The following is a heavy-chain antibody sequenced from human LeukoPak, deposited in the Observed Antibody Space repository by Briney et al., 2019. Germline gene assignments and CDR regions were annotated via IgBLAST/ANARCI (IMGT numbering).Heavy chain of an antibody. V-gene: IGHV4-4*07. CDR2: IYASGNT. J-gene: IGHJ4*02. D-gene: IGHD3-10*01. Sequence: PSETLSLTCTVSGGSISSYYWSWVRQPAGKGLEWIGRIYASGNTNYNPSLKSRVTISVDTSKNQFSLKLSSVTAADTAVYYCARQKPYYYGSGSYLDYWGQGTLVTVSS. CDR3: ARQKPYYYGSGSYLDY. CDR1: GGSISSYY.